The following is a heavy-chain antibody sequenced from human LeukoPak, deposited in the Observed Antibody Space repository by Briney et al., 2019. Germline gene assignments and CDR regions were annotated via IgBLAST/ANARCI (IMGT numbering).Heavy chain of an antibody. CDR1: GSSVNNGGYF. D-gene: IGHD2-15*01. V-gene: IGHV4-61*08. CDR3: ARADEVVAASGY. CDR2: VYSSGSP. J-gene: IGHJ4*02. Sequence: SETLSLTCTVSGSSVNNGGYFWNWIRQSPGKGLEWLGYVYSSGSPNYNPSLRSRVSMSVDTSKNQFSLKLSSVTAADTAVYYCARADEVVAASGYWGQGTLVTVSS.